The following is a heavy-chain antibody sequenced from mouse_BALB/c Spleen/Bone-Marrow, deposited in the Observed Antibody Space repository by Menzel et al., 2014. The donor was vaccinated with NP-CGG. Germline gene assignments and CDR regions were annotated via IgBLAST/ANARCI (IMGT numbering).Heavy chain of an antibody. V-gene: IGHV1-82*01. CDR3: ARGGNYRFDY. J-gene: IGHJ2*01. CDR1: GYAFSSSW. D-gene: IGHD2-1*01. CDR2: IYPGDGDT. Sequence: VQLQQSGPELAKPGASVKISCKASGYAFSSSWMNWVKQRPGQGLEWIGRIYPGDGDTNYNGKFKGKATLTADKSSSTAYMQLSSLTSVDSAVYFCARGGNYRFDYWGQGTTLTVSS.